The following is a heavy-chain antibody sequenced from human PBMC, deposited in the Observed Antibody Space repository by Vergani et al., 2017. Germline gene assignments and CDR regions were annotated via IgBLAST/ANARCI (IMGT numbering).Heavy chain of an antibody. Sequence: QVQLQESGPGLVKPSQTLSLTCTVSGGSISSGSYYWSWIRQPAGKGLEWIGRIYTSGSTNYNPSLKSRVTMSVDTSKNQFSLKLSSVTAADTAVYYCARGRPYDFWSGREGFYYYYYGMDVWGQGTTVTVSS. D-gene: IGHD3-3*01. CDR2: IYTSGST. CDR1: GGSISSGSYY. J-gene: IGHJ6*02. V-gene: IGHV4-61*02. CDR3: ARGRPYDFWSGREGFYYYYYGMDV.